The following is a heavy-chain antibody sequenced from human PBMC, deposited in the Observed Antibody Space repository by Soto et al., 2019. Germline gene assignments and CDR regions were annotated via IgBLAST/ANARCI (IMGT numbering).Heavy chain of an antibody. D-gene: IGHD6-13*01. CDR1: GFTFSDFG. CDR2: IWYDGSYQ. Sequence: GGSLRLSCKASGFTFSDFGMHWVRQAPGKGLEWVSAIWYDGSYQYYADSVRGRFTTSRDNSNNTLLLEMNSLRVEDTAVYYCAGTLLEWIAAAGYYYYGMDVWGQGTTVTVSS. CDR3: AGTLLEWIAAAGYYYYGMDV. V-gene: IGHV3-33*01. J-gene: IGHJ6*02.